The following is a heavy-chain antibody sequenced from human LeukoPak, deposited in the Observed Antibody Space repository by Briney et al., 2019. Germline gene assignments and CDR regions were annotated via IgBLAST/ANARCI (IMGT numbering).Heavy chain of an antibody. CDR1: GFTVNSNY. CDR2: IYSGGGT. CDR3: ARERDSRGY. J-gene: IGHJ4*02. Sequence: PGGSLRLSCAASGFTVNSNYMTWVRQAPGKGLGWVSVIYSGGGTYYADSVKGRFTISRDNSKNTLYLQMNSLRAEDTAVYYCARERDSRGYWGQGTLVTVSS. D-gene: IGHD3-22*01. V-gene: IGHV3-66*01.